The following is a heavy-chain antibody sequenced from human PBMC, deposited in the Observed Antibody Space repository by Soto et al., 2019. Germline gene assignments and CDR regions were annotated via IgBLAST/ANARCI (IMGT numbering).Heavy chain of an antibody. J-gene: IGHJ4*02. D-gene: IGHD3-10*01. CDR1: GFTFSSYA. V-gene: IGHV3-23*01. CDR2: ISGSGGST. Sequence: LRLSCAASGFTFSSYAMSWVRQAPGKGLEWVSAISGSGGSTYYADSVKGRLTISRDNSKNTLYLQMNSLRAEDTAVYYCAKDLGLWFGEFLWGQGTLVTVSS. CDR3: AKDLGLWFGEFL.